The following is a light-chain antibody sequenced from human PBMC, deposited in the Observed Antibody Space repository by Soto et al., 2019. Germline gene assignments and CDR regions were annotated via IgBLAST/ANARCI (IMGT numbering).Light chain of an antibody. J-gene: IGLJ7*01. CDR3: AAWDDSLNGPV. CDR2: SNN. CDR1: SSNIGSNT. Sequence: QAVVTQPPSASGTPGQRVTISCSGSSSNIGSNTVNWYQQLPGTAPKLLIYSNNQRPSGVPDRFSGSKSGTSASLAISGHQSEDEADYYCAAWDDSLNGPVFGGGTQLTVL. V-gene: IGLV1-44*01.